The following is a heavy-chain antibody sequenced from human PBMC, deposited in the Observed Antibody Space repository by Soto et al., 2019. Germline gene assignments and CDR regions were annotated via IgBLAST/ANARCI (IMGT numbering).Heavy chain of an antibody. CDR1: GFTFSNAW. CDR2: IKNKTDGGTT. J-gene: IGHJ4*02. Sequence: EVQLVESGGGLVKPGGSLRLSCAASGFTFSNAWMSWVRQAPGKGLEWVGRIKNKTDGGTTDYAAPVKGRFTISRDDSKNTLYLQMNSLKTEDTAVYYCTTDMYTLLAYWGQGTLVTVSS. V-gene: IGHV3-15*01. CDR3: TTDMYTLLAY. D-gene: IGHD3-16*01.